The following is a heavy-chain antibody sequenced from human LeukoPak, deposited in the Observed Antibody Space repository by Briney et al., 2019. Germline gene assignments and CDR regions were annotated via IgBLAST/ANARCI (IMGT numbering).Heavy chain of an antibody. J-gene: IGHJ4*02. V-gene: IGHV1-69*13. CDR2: IIPIFGTA. CDR3: ARGGLYNWNDGTDFFDY. Sequence: ASVKVSCKASGYTFTSYAMNWVRQAPGQGLEWMGGIIPIFGTANYAQKFQGRVTITADESTSTAYMELSSLRSEDTAVYYCARGGLYNWNDGTDFFDYWGQGTLVTVSS. D-gene: IGHD1-20*01. CDR1: GYTFTSYA.